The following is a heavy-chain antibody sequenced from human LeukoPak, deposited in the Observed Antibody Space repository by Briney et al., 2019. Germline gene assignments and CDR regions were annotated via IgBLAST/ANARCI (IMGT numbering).Heavy chain of an antibody. J-gene: IGHJ6*03. CDR3: VHGAAYYYYMDV. D-gene: IGHD6-25*01. V-gene: IGHV3-30*02. CDR2: IRYDGSNK. Sequence: GGSLRLSCAASGFTFSSYSTNWVRQAPGKGLEWVAFIRYDGSNKYYADCVKGRLTISRDNSKNTLYLQMNSLRAEDTAVYYCVHGAAYYYYMDVWGKGTTVTVSS. CDR1: GFTFSSYS.